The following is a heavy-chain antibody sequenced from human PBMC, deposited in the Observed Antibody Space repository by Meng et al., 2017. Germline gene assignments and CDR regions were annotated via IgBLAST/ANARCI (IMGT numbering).Heavy chain of an antibody. V-gene: IGHV3-30*01. J-gene: IGHJ4*02. CDR1: GFTFSSYA. CDR3: AHFDY. Sequence: QVELGGSGGGVVQPVRALRLSCAASGFTFSSYAMHWVRQAPGKGLEWVAVISYDGSNKYYADSVKGRFTISRDNSKNTLYLQMNSLRAEDTAVYYCAHFDYWGQGTLVTVSS. CDR2: ISYDGSNK.